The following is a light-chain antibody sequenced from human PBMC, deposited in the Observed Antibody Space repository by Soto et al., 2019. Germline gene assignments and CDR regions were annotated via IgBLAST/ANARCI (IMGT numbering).Light chain of an antibody. J-gene: IGKJ3*01. CDR1: QRVLHSSNHKNY. V-gene: IGKV4-1*01. CDR3: QQYYTSSFT. CDR2: WES. Sequence: DIVMTLSPDSFAVALGGRATVTCNSIQRVLHSSNHKNYLAWYQQRPGQPPRMLIYWESIRESGVPERLSGSGSGTDLNLTISRLQAEDVAVYFCQQYYTSSFTFGPGTKVDIK.